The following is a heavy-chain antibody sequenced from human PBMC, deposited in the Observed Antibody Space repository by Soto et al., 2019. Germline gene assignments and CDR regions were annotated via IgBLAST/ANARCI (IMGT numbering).Heavy chain of an antibody. D-gene: IGHD2-2*01. J-gene: IGHJ5*02. CDR2: FDPEDGET. CDR1: GYTLTELS. V-gene: IGHV1-24*01. Sequence: ASVKVSCKVSGYTLTELSMHWVRQAPGKGLEWMGGFDPEDGETIYAQKFQGRVTMTEDTSTDTAYMELSSLRSEDTAVYYCATDPPLCSSTSCPPFGPWGQGTLVTVSS. CDR3: ATDPPLCSSTSCPPFGP.